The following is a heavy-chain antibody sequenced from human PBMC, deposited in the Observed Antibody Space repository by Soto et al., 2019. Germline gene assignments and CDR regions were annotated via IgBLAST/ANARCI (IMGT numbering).Heavy chain of an antibody. CDR1: GITFSSYA. J-gene: IGHJ3*02. Sequence: TGGSLRLSCGTSGITFSSYAMSWVRQAPGKGLEWVSAISGSGGSTYYADSVKGRFTISRDNSKNTLYLQMNSLRAEDTAVYYCAKDSSDPGAFDIWGQGTMVTVSS. D-gene: IGHD6-6*01. V-gene: IGHV3-23*01. CDR3: AKDSSDPGAFDI. CDR2: ISGSGGST.